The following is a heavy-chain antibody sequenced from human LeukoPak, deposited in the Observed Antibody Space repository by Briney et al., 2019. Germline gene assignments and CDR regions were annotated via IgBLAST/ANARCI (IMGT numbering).Heavy chain of an antibody. CDR1: GFSLSTSGMC. Sequence: SGPTLVNPTQTLTLTCTFSGFSLSTSGMCVSWIRQPPGKALEWLARIDWDDDKYYSTSLKTRLTISKDTSKNQVVLTMTNMDPVDTVTYYCASLGSYCSGGSCYSEWGQGTLVTVSS. CDR2: IDWDDDK. D-gene: IGHD2-15*01. CDR3: ASLGSYCSGGSCYSE. J-gene: IGHJ4*02. V-gene: IGHV2-70*11.